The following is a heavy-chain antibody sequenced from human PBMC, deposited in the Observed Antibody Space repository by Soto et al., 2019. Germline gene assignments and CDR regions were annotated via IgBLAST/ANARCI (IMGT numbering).Heavy chain of an antibody. CDR1: GGTFSSYA. V-gene: IGHV1-69*12. CDR3: ARSITGTVSYYYGMDV. J-gene: IGHJ6*02. Sequence: QVQLVQSGAEVKKPGSSVKVSCKASGGTFSSYAISWVRQAPERGLEWMGGIIPIFGTANYAQKFQGRVTITADESTSTAYMELSSVRSEDTAVYYCARSITGTVSYYYGMDVWGQGTTVTVSS. CDR2: IIPIFGTA. D-gene: IGHD1-20*01.